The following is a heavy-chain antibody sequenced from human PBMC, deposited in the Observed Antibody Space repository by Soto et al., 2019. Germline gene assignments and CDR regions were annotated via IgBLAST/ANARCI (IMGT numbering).Heavy chain of an antibody. CDR1: GFTFSSYA. J-gene: IGHJ6*02. Sequence: EVQLLESGGGLVQPGGSLRLSCAASGFTFSSYAMSWVRQAPGKGLEWVSAISGSGGSTYYADSVKGRFTISRDNSKNTLYLQMNSLRVEDTAVYYCAKDEAWYSSSFVPYGMDVWGQGTTVTVSS. V-gene: IGHV3-23*01. D-gene: IGHD6-6*01. CDR3: AKDEAWYSSSFVPYGMDV. CDR2: ISGSGGST.